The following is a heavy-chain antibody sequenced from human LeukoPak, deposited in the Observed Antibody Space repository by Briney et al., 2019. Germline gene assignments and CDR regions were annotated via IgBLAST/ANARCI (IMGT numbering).Heavy chain of an antibody. D-gene: IGHD2-21*02. Sequence: GGSLRLSCAASGFTFSSYAMSWVRQAPGKGLEWVSAISGSGGSTYYADSVKGRFTISRDNSKNTLYLQMNSLRAEDTAVYYCAKDQVVIVVVTDPHYDAFDIWGQGTMVTVSS. CDR1: GFTFSSYA. J-gene: IGHJ3*02. V-gene: IGHV3-23*01. CDR2: ISGSGGST. CDR3: AKDQVVIVVVTDPHYDAFDI.